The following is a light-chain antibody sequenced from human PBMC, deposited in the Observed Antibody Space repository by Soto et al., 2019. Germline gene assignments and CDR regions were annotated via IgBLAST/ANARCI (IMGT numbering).Light chain of an antibody. Sequence: QSVLTQPASVSGSPGQSITISCTGTSSDVGGYNYVSWYQPHPGKAPKLMIYDVINRPSGVFNRFSGSKSGNTASLTISGLQAEDEADYYCSSYTSSSTLGVVFGGGTKLTVL. CDR3: SSYTSSSTLGVV. CDR2: DVI. CDR1: SSDVGGYNY. V-gene: IGLV2-14*01. J-gene: IGLJ2*01.